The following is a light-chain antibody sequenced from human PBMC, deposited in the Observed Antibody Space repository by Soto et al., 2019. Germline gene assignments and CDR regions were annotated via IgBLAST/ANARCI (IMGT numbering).Light chain of an antibody. V-gene: IGKV1-12*01. Sequence: DIQMTQSPSSLSASVGDRVTITCRASQDITNWLAWYQQRPGKAPKLLVYAAYNLQNGVPSRFSGSRSGTDYSLTIGSLQPEDFATYFCQQGKTFPLTFGGGTKVDIK. CDR2: AAY. CDR1: QDITNW. CDR3: QQGKTFPLT. J-gene: IGKJ4*01.